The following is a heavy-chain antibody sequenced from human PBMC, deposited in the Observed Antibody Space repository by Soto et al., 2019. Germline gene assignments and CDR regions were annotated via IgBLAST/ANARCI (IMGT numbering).Heavy chain of an antibody. CDR1: GGSFSGYY. J-gene: IGHJ6*04. CDR2: INHSGST. CDR3: ARHGSYGSGSYRRMDV. D-gene: IGHD3-10*01. V-gene: IGHV4-34*01. Sequence: QVQLQQWGAGLLKPSETLSLTCAVYGGSFSGYYWSWIRQPPGKGLEWIGEINHSGSTNYNPSLKGRVTISVDTSKNQFSLKLSSVPAADTAVYYCARHGSYGSGSYRRMDVWGKGTTVTVSS.